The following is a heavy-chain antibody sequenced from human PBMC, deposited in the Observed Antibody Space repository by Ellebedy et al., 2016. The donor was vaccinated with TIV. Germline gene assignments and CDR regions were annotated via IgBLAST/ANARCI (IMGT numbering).Heavy chain of an antibody. CDR1: GGTFSSYA. D-gene: IGHD3-22*01. CDR2: INPIFGTA. CDR3: AREDYYDSSGRYTFDP. Sequence: AASVKVSCKASGGTFSSYAISWVRQAPGQGLEWMGGINPIFGTANYAQKFQGRVTITADESTSTAYMELSSLRSEDTAVYYCAREDYYDSSGRYTFDPWGQGTLVTVSS. V-gene: IGHV1-69*13. J-gene: IGHJ5*02.